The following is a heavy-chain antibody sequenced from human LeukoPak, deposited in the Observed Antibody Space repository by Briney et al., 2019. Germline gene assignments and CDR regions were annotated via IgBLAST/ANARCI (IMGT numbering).Heavy chain of an antibody. V-gene: IGHV4-38-2*02. CDR1: GYSMSSGYY. CDR2: MYHTGST. Sequence: SETLSLTCSVSGYSMSSGYYWGWIRQPPERGLEWIGSMYHTGSTYYNPSLKSRVTISVDTSKNQFSLKLSSVTAADTAVYYCARRGRGSGSTYYFDYWGQGTLVTVSS. J-gene: IGHJ4*02. CDR3: ARRGRGSGSTYYFDY. D-gene: IGHD3-10*01.